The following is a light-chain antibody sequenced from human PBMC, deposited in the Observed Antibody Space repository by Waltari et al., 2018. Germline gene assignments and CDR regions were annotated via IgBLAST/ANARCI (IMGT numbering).Light chain of an antibody. J-gene: IGLJ2*01. CDR2: GVN. Sequence: QSVLTQPPSVSGAPGQRVTISCTGSWSNIGAGYDVHWYQQLPGKAPTLLVYGVNTRPPGVPDRFVGSKSGTSASLAIPGLQPEDEADYYCQSYDTKVGVVFGGGSKLTVL. CDR1: WSNIGAGYD. CDR3: QSYDTKVGVV. V-gene: IGLV1-40*01.